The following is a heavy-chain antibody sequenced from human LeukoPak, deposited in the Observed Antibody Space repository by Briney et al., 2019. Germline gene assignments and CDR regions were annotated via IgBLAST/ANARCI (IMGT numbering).Heavy chain of an antibody. CDR3: ARAPMVRGLGKYFDY. Sequence: SETLSLTCTVSGGSISSGGYYWSWIRQPPGKGLEWIGYIYHSGSTYYNPSLKSRVTISVDRSKNQFSLKLSSVTAADTAVYYCARAPMVRGLGKYFDYWGQGTLVTVSS. CDR2: IYHSGST. V-gene: IGHV4-30-2*01. CDR1: GGSISSGGYY. J-gene: IGHJ4*02. D-gene: IGHD3-10*01.